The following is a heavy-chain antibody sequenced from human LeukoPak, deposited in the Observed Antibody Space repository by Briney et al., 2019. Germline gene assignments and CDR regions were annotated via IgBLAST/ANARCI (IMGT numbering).Heavy chain of an antibody. CDR1: GGTFSSYA. J-gene: IGHJ6*02. V-gene: IGHV1-69*04. Sequence: ASVKVSCKASGGTFSSYAISWVRQAPGQGLEWMGRIIPILGIANYAQKFQGRVTITADKSTSTAYMELSSLRSEDTAVYYCARSLLHYYYYYYGMDVWGQGTTVTVSS. CDR3: ARSLLHYYYYYYGMDV. D-gene: IGHD2-15*01. CDR2: IIPILGIA.